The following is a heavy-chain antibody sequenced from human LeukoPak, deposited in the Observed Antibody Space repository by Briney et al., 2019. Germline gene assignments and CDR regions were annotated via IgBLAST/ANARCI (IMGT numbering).Heavy chain of an antibody. CDR1: GDSISSSKW. CDR2: MYHSGPT. D-gene: IGHD6-13*01. Sequence: PSETLSLTCAVSGDSISSSKWWTWVRQAPGKGLEWIGEMYHSGPTNFNPSLKSRVTISLDKSKNQFSLKLTSVTAADTAVYFCARGGRYMSASWYRSVYYYMDVWGKGTTVTVSS. J-gene: IGHJ6*03. CDR3: ARGGRYMSASWYRSVYYYMDV. V-gene: IGHV4-4*02.